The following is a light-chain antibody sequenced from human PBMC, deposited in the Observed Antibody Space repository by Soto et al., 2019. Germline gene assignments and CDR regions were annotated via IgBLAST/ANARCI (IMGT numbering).Light chain of an antibody. CDR1: QSVVTN. J-gene: IGKJ1*01. CDR2: GAY. V-gene: IGKV3-15*01. CDR3: QHYINLPLT. Sequence: EKVMTQSPATLSVSPGERVTLSCRASQSVVTNLAWYQQKPGQAPRLLISGAYTRATGIPDTFIGSGSGTEFTLTITRLQSEDFAVYYCQHYINLPLTFGQGTKVDIK.